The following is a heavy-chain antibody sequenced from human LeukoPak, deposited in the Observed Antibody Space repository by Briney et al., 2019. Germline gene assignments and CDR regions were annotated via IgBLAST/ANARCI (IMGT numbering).Heavy chain of an antibody. CDR1: GGSISSSNW. CDR2: IYHSGST. Sequence: SETLSLTCAVSGGSISSSNWWSWVRPPPGKGLEWIGEIYHSGSTYYNPSLKSRVTISVDTSKNQFSLKLSSVTAADTAVYYCARVGYITRDYYGMDVWGQGTTVTVSS. CDR3: ARVGYITRDYYGMDV. J-gene: IGHJ6*02. D-gene: IGHD5-24*01. V-gene: IGHV4-4*02.